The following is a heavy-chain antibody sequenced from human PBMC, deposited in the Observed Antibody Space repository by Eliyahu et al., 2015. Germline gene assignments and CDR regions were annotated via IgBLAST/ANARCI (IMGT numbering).Heavy chain of an antibody. CDR3: ARLEATHTNYYFHGMDV. D-gene: IGHD2-8*01. CDR1: GVSISSTNW. Sequence: QVQLHQSGPGLVKPSGTLSLTCAASGVSISSTNWWIWVRQPPGRGLEWIGEIYHSGSTTYKPSLRGRGTISLDKSHNQFSLSLSSVTAADTAVYYCARLEATHTNYYFHGMDVWGQGTTVTVSS. J-gene: IGHJ6*02. V-gene: IGHV4-4*02. CDR2: IYHSGST.